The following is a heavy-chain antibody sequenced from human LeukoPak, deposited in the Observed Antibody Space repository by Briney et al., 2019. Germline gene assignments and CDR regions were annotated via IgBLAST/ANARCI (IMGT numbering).Heavy chain of an antibody. V-gene: IGHV4-30-4*08. CDR1: GGSISSGDYY. D-gene: IGHD2-2*01. CDR2: IYYSGST. CDR3: ARAVRYCSSTSCYPTPYYFDY. Sequence: SQTQSLTCTVSGGSISSGDYYWSWIRQPPGKGLEWIGYIYYSGSTYYNPSLKSRVTISVDTSKNQFSLKLSSVTATDTAVYYCARAVRYCSSTSCYPTPYYFDYWGQGTLVTVSS. J-gene: IGHJ4*02.